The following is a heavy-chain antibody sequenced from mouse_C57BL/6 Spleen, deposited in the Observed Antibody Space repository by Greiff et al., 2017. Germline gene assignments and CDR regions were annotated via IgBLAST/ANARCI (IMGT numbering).Heavy chain of an antibody. J-gene: IGHJ2*01. V-gene: IGHV1-55*01. CDR2: IFSGSGST. Sequence: VQLQQPGAALVKPGASVKMSCKASGFPFTRYWINWVKQRPGQGLEWIGDIFSGSGSTNYNEKFKSKATLTVDTSSSTAYMQLSSLTSEDPAVYYCARQLRLLVFDYWGQGTTLTVSS. D-gene: IGHD3-2*02. CDR3: ARQLRLLVFDY. CDR1: GFPFTRYW.